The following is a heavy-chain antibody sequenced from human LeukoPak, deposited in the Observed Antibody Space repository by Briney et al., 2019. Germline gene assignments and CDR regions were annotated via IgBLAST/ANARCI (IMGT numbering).Heavy chain of an antibody. CDR1: GYSISSGYY. Sequence: PSETLSLTCTVSGYSISSGYYWGWIRQPPGKGLEWSGSIYHSGSTYYNPSLKSRVTISVDTSKNQFSLKLSSVTAADTAVYYCARDRGGGSWYYDYWGQGTLVTVSS. J-gene: IGHJ4*02. D-gene: IGHD2-15*01. CDR3: ARDRGGGSWYYDY. V-gene: IGHV4-38-2*02. CDR2: IYHSGST.